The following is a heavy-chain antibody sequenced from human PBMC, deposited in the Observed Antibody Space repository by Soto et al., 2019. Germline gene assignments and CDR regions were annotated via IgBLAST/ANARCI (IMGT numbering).Heavy chain of an antibody. Sequence: QVQLVESGGGVVQPGRSLRLSCAASGFTFSSFGMHWLRQAPGKGLEWVAVIWYDASNKYYADSVKGRFTISRDNSKNTLDLQMNSLRVEDMAVYYCARGGDAFDIWGQGTMVTVSS. J-gene: IGHJ3*02. CDR1: GFTFSSFG. V-gene: IGHV3-33*01. CDR3: ARGGDAFDI. CDR2: IWYDASNK. D-gene: IGHD3-16*01.